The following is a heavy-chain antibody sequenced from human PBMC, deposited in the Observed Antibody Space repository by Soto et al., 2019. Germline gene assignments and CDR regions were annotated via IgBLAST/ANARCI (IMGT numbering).Heavy chain of an antibody. V-gene: IGHV1-3*01. J-gene: IGHJ6*02. D-gene: IGHD3-10*01. CDR1: GYTFTSYA. CDR3: VRCGMVRGVIIRYYYYGMDV. Sequence: ASVKVSCKASGYTFTSYAMHWVRQAPGQRLEWMGWINAGNGNTKYSQKFQGRVTITRDTSASTAYMELSSLRSEDTAVYYCVRCGMVRGVIIRYYYYGMDVWGQGTTVTVSS. CDR2: INAGNGNT.